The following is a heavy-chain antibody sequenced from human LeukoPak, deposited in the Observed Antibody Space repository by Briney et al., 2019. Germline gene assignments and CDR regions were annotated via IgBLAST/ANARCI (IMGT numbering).Heavy chain of an antibody. CDR1: GYTFTSNY. V-gene: IGHV1-46*01. Sequence: ASEKVSCKASGYTFTSNYIHWVRQAPGQGLEWMGMIYPRDGSTSYAQKFQGRVTVTRDTSTSTVHMELSGLRSEDTAVYYCARDQEGFDYWGQGTLVTVYS. CDR2: IYPRDGST. CDR3: ARDQEGFDY. J-gene: IGHJ4*02.